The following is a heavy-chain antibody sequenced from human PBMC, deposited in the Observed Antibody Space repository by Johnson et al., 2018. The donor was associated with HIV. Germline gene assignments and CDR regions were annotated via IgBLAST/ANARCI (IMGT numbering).Heavy chain of an antibody. Sequence: VLLVESGGGLVKPGGSLRVSCAASQFSLSSYDMHWVRQATGKGLEWVSAIGTAGDTYYPGSVKGRFTISRENAKNSLYLQMNSLRAEDTAVYYCATYSSSWYKGGYAFDIWGQGTMVTVSS. CDR2: IGTAGDT. J-gene: IGHJ3*02. CDR1: QFSLSSYD. CDR3: ATYSSSWYKGGYAFDI. V-gene: IGHV3-13*01. D-gene: IGHD6-13*01.